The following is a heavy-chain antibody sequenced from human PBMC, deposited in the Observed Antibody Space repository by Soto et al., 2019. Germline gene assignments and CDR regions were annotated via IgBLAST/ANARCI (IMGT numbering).Heavy chain of an antibody. CDR3: ARVYYDSSGYSY. CDR2: IIPVLGIA. CDR1: GGTFSSYT. V-gene: IGHV1-69*02. Sequence: QVQLVQSGAEVKKPGSSVKVSCKASGGTFSSYTISWVRQAPGQGLEWMGRIIPVLGIANYAQKFQGRVTITADNATSTANMEPSSLRSEDTAVYYGARVYYDSSGYSYWGQGTLVTVSS. D-gene: IGHD3-22*01. J-gene: IGHJ4*02.